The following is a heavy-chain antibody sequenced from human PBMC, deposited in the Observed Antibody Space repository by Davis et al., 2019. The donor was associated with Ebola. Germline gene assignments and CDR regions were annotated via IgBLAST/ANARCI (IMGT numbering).Heavy chain of an antibody. CDR3: ATLPEI. CDR2: INPNTGKP. Sequence: AASVKVSCKASGYTFTTYGMHWVRQAPGRGLEWMGWINPNTGKPRYAQGFTGRFVFSLDTSVSTAYLQISRLQAEDTAVYYCATLPEIWGQGTMVTVSS. CDR1: GYTFTTYG. J-gene: IGHJ3*02. V-gene: IGHV7-4-1*02.